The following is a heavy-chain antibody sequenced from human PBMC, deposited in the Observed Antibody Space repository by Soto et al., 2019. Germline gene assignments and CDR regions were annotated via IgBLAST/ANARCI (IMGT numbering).Heavy chain of an antibody. V-gene: IGHV3-11*01. CDR1: GFTFSDYY. CDR3: ARVVESSSWFVDY. Sequence: GGSLRLSCAASGFTFSDYYMSWIRQAPGKGLEWVSYISSSGSTIYYADSVKGRFTISRDNAKNSLYLQMNSLRAEDTAVYYCARVVESSSWFVDYWGQGTLVTVSS. J-gene: IGHJ4*02. CDR2: ISSSGSTI. D-gene: IGHD6-13*01.